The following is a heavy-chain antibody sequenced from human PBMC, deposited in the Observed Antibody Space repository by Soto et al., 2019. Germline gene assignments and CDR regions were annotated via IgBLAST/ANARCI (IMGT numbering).Heavy chain of an antibody. V-gene: IGHV3-30-3*01. CDR2: ISYDGSNK. Sequence: GGSLRLSCAASGFTFSSYAMHWVRQAPGKGLEWVAVISYDGSNKYYADSVKGRFTISRDNSKNTLYLQMNSLRAEDTAVYYSARRSDSSGYYPLSGGDFGIWGQGTMVTVSS. CDR3: ARRSDSSGYYPLSGGDFGI. J-gene: IGHJ3*02. CDR1: GFTFSSYA. D-gene: IGHD3-22*01.